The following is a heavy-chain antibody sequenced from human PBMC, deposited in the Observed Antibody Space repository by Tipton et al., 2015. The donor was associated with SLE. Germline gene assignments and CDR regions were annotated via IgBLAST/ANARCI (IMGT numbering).Heavy chain of an antibody. D-gene: IGHD3-22*01. CDR1: GGSISNYY. CDR3: ARDYFDSAGYTFIDV. V-gene: IGHV4-59*01. J-gene: IGHJ6*03. Sequence: PGLVKPSETLSLTCTVSGGSISNYYWSWIRQPPGKGLEWIGYVFDTGSTRYNPSLRSRVTISLNKSKNQFSLRLTSVTAADTAVYFCARDYFDSAGYTFIDVWGKGTTVSVSS. CDR2: VFDTGST.